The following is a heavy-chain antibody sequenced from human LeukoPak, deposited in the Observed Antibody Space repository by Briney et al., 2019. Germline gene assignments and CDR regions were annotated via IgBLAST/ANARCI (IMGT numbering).Heavy chain of an antibody. Sequence: TSETLSLTCTVSGGSISSYYWSWIRQPPGKRLEWIGYIYYSGSTNYNPSLKSRVTISVDTSKNQFSLKLSSVTAADTAVYYCASSTYYSDGSGDLTYYFDYWGQGTLVTVSS. CDR1: GGSISSYY. V-gene: IGHV4-59*01. CDR3: ASSTYYSDGSGDLTYYFDY. D-gene: IGHD3-22*01. CDR2: IYYSGST. J-gene: IGHJ4*02.